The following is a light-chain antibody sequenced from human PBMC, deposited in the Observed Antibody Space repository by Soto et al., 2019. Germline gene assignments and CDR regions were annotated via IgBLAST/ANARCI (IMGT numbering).Light chain of an antibody. J-gene: IGLJ1*01. CDR1: SSDVGGYNY. Sequence: QSVLTQPPSASGSPGQSVAISCTGTSSDVGGYNYVSWYQQHPGKAPKLMIYEVNKRPSGVPDRFSGSKSGNTASLTVSGLQAEDEADYYCSSYTASSTLLFGTGTKLTVL. CDR2: EVN. V-gene: IGLV2-8*01. CDR3: SSYTASSTLL.